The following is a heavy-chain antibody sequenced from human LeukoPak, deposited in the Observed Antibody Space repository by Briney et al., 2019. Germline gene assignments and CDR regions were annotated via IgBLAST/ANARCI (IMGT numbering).Heavy chain of an antibody. CDR2: ISYDGSNK. V-gene: IGHV3-30*18. Sequence: GGSLRLSCAASGFTFSSYGMHWVRQAPGKGLEWVAVISYDGSNKYYADSVKGRFTISRDNSKNTLYLQMNSLRAEDTAVYYCGNQGATQGYWGQGTLVTVSS. CDR3: GNQGATQGY. J-gene: IGHJ4*02. CDR1: GFTFSSYG. D-gene: IGHD1-26*01.